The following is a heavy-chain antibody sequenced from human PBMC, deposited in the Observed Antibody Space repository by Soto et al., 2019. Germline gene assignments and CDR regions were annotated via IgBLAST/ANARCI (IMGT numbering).Heavy chain of an antibody. V-gene: IGHV1-69*01. CDR1: GGTFSSYA. CDR2: IIPIFGTA. J-gene: IGHJ4*02. CDR3: ARGRTYCGGDCYSAGY. Sequence: QVQLVQSGAEVKKPGSSVKVSCKASGGTFSSYAISWVRQAPGQGLEWMGGIIPIFGTANYAQKFQGRVTITEDESTSTAYMELSSLRSEDTDVYYCARGRTYCGGDCYSAGYWGQGTLVTVSS. D-gene: IGHD2-21*02.